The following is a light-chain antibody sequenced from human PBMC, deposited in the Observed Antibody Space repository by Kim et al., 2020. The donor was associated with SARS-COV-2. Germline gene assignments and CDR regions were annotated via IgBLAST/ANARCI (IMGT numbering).Light chain of an antibody. CDR1: SGSIDDNY. CDR3: QSYNRSNVV. J-gene: IGLJ2*01. V-gene: IGLV6-57*04. Sequence: LTQPHSVSESPGKTITISCTRSSGSIDDNYVQWYQQRPGGVPIIVIYEDDQGPSGVSDRFSGSIDNSSNSASLTISGLKTEDEADSYCQSYNRSNVVFGGGTQLTVL. CDR2: EDD.